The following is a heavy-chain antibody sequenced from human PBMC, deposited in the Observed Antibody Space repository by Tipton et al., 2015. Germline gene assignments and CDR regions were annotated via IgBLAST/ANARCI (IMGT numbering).Heavy chain of an antibody. CDR2: IHPSDSET. D-gene: IGHD5/OR15-5a*01. CDR1: GYTFSNHW. CDR3: ARRHVYDYYLDN. Sequence: QLVQSGGEVKKPGESLKISCKVSGYTFSNHWIGWVRQMPGKGLEWVGIIHPSDSETKYSPSFEGLVTISADKSISTAYLQWSSLKASDSAMYYCARRHVYDYYLDNWGQGTLVIVSS. J-gene: IGHJ4*02. V-gene: IGHV5-51*01.